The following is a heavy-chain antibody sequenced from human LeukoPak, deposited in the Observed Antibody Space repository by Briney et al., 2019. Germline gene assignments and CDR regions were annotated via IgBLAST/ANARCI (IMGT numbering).Heavy chain of an antibody. J-gene: IGHJ6*02. CDR3: AKDFNSVTTNYYHYGMDV. CDR1: GFTFDDYT. Sequence: GGSLRLSCAASGFTFDDYTMHWVRQAPGKGLEWVSLITWVGGSTYYADSVKGRFTISRDNSKNSLYLQMNSLRTEDTALYYCAKDFNSVTTNYYHYGMDVWGQGTTVTVSS. D-gene: IGHD4-17*01. CDR2: ITWVGGST. V-gene: IGHV3-43*01.